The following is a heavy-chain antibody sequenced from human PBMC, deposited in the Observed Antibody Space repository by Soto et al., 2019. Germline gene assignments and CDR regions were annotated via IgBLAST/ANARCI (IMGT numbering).Heavy chain of an antibody. V-gene: IGHV4-61*08. CDR2: VESSGRT. CDR3: ARGVYGAYLDY. Sequence: SETLSLTCTVSGDSMTKNYRSWSMTNYYYWRWIRQTPGKGLEWIGYVESSGRTEYQPSLASRVTLSLDSSQNQFSLTLRSVTTADRALYVCARGVYGAYLDYWGQGIPVTVSS. D-gene: IGHD3-10*01. CDR1: GDSMTKNYRSWSMTNYYY. J-gene: IGHJ4*02.